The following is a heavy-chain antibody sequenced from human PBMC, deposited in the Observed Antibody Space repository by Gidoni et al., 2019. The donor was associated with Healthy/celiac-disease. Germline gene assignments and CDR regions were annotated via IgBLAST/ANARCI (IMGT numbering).Heavy chain of an antibody. V-gene: IGHV1-18*01. J-gene: IGHJ6*02. D-gene: IGHD4-17*01. CDR1: GNTFTSYD. CDR2: ISAYNGNT. Sequence: QVQLVQSGDEVKKPGDSVEVACKASGNTFTSYDISWVRQAPGQGVEWMGWISAYNGNTNYAQKLQGSATMTPHTSTSTAYMELRSLRSDDTAVYYCARGHGVYVDYGMDVWGQGTTVTVSS. CDR3: ARGHGVYVDYGMDV.